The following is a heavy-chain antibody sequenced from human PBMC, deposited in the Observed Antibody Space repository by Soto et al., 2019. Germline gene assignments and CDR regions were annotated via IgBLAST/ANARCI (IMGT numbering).Heavy chain of an antibody. Sequence: GGSLRLSCAASGFTFSSYAMSWVRQAPGKGLEWVSAISGSGGSTYYADSVKGRFTISRDNSKNTLYLQMNSLRAEDTAVYYCARSIVTMGRYYYYGMVVRGQGITVNVSS. CDR3: ARSIVTMGRYYYYGMVV. D-gene: IGHD4-4*01. CDR1: GFTFSSYA. CDR2: ISGSGGST. V-gene: IGHV3-23*01. J-gene: IGHJ6*02.